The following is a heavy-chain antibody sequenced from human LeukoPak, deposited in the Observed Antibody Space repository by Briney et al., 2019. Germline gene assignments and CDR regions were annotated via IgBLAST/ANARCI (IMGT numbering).Heavy chain of an antibody. CDR1: GGTFSSYA. J-gene: IGHJ5*02. V-gene: IGHV1-69*04. D-gene: IGHD2-8*02. Sequence: SVKVSCKASGGTFSSYAISWVRLAPGQGPEWMGRIIPILTIANYAQKFQGRLTITADISTSTAYMELSSLTSEDTAVYYCARDQSSTQRLVHWFDPWGQGTLVTVSS. CDR2: IIPILTIA. CDR3: ARDQSSTQRLVHWFDP.